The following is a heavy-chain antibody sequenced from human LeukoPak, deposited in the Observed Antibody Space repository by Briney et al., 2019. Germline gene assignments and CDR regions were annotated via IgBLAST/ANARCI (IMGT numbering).Heavy chain of an antibody. CDR2: ISYDGSNK. V-gene: IGHV3-30*04. J-gene: IGHJ4*02. D-gene: IGHD3-9*01. CDR3: ARAGDILTGYRYYFDY. Sequence: PGGSLRLSCAASGFTFSSYAMHWVRQAPGKGLEWVAVISYDGSNKYYADSVKGRFTISRDNSKNTLYLQMNSLRGEDTAVYYCARAGDILTGYRYYFDYWGQGTLVTVSS. CDR1: GFTFSSYA.